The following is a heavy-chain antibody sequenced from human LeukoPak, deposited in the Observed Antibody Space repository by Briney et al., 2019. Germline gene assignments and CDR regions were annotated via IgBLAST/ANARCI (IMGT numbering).Heavy chain of an antibody. Sequence: GGSLRLSCAASGFTFSSYWMHWVRQAPGKGLVWVSRIKSDGSTTSYADSVKGRFTISRDNPNNTLYLQMNSLRAEDTAVYYCARESEEYHPDAFDIWGQGTMVTVSS. V-gene: IGHV3-74*01. D-gene: IGHD2-2*01. CDR2: IKSDGSTT. CDR1: GFTFSSYW. J-gene: IGHJ3*02. CDR3: ARESEEYHPDAFDI.